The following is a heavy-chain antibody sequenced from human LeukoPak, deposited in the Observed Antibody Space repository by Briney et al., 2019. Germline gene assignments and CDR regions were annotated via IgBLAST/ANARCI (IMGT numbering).Heavy chain of an antibody. J-gene: IGHJ6*02. CDR1: GGTFRSSA. Sequence: SVKVSFKTSGGTFRSSAITWVRQAPGQGLEWMGRIIPVLNITTYAQKFQGSVTITADTSTSTVYMELSSLRSEETAVYYCARDQGLTAPPPYGLDVWGQGTTVIVSS. CDR2: IIPVLNIT. CDR3: ARDQGLTAPPPYGLDV. V-gene: IGHV1-69*04. D-gene: IGHD5-18*01.